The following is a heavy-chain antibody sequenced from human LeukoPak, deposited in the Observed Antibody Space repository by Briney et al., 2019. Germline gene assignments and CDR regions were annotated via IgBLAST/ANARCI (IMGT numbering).Heavy chain of an antibody. CDR2: IYYSGST. D-gene: IGHD1-26*01. CDR1: GGSIRSYY. Sequence: PSETLSLTCTVSGGSIRSYYWSWIRQSPGKGLEWIGYIYYSGSTNYNPSLKSRVTISVDTSKNQFSLKLSSVTAADTAVYYCARVYYSGSYDYWCFDLWGRGTLVTVSS. CDR3: ARVYYSGSYDYWCFDL. J-gene: IGHJ2*01. V-gene: IGHV4-59*01.